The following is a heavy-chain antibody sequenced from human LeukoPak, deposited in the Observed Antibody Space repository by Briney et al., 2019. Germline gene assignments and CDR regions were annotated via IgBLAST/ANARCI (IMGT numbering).Heavy chain of an antibody. V-gene: IGHV3-7*01. J-gene: IGHJ4*02. CDR2: ILPDGSEK. CDR1: GFTFNTYT. CDR3: GRLARNAWYAVDY. D-gene: IGHD6-19*01. Sequence: GGSLRLSCVASGFTFNTYTMNWVRQAPGEGLEWVANILPDGSEKYYLDSVKGRFTISRDNPTNSLYLQINSLRAEDTALYYCGRLARNAWYAVDYWGQGTLVTVSS.